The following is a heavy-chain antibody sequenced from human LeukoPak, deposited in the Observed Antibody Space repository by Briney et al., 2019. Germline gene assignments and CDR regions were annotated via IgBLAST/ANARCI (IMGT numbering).Heavy chain of an antibody. CDR1: GGSISSGDYY. J-gene: IGHJ3*02. CDR2: IYYSGST. CDR3: AREPLTTVVTPLAFDI. V-gene: IGHV4-30-4*01. Sequence: KPSQTLSLTCTVSGGSISSGDYYWSWIRQPPGKGLEWIGSIYYSGSTYYNPSLKSRVTISVDTSKNQFSLKLSSVTAADTAVYYCAREPLTTVVTPLAFDIWGQGTMVTVSS. D-gene: IGHD4-23*01.